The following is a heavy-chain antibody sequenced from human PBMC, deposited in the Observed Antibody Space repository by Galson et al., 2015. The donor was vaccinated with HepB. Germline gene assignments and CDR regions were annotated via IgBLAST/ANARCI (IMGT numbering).Heavy chain of an antibody. CDR1: GYTFTSFN. Sequence: SVKVSCKASGYTFTSFNINWVRQATGQGLEWMGWMNPDSGNTGYAQKFQGRVSMARDTSISTAYMELSSLSSEDTAVYYCARDDCSSTTNCHTGAYWGQGTLVTVSS. D-gene: IGHD2-2*02. CDR2: MNPDSGNT. V-gene: IGHV1-8*01. CDR3: ARDDCSSTTNCHTGAY. J-gene: IGHJ4*02.